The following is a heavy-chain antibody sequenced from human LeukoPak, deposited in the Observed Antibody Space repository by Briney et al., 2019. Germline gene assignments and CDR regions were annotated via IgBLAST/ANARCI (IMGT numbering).Heavy chain of an antibody. D-gene: IGHD6-13*01. V-gene: IGHV4-39*07. CDR2: IYYSGST. CDR1: GGSISSSSYY. CDR3: ASLKQQLAAPARYYYYGMDV. Sequence: SETLSLTCTVSGGSISSSSYYWGWIRQPPGKGLEWIGSIYYSGSTFYNPSRKSRVTISVDMSKNQFSLKLSSVTAADTAVYYCASLKQQLAAPARYYYYGMDVWGQGTTVTVCS. J-gene: IGHJ6*02.